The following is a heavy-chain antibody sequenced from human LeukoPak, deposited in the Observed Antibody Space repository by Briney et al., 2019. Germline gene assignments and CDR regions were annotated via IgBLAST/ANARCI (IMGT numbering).Heavy chain of an antibody. Sequence: GGTLRLSCAASGFTFSSYGMSWVRQAPGKGVEWVSAISGSGGSTYYADSVKGRFTISRDNSKNTLYVQMKSLRAEDTAVYYCAKDFVVVPGNVNYFDYWGQGTLVTVSS. CDR2: ISGSGGST. D-gene: IGHD2-21*02. CDR1: GFTFSSYG. CDR3: AKDFVVVPGNVNYFDY. J-gene: IGHJ4*02. V-gene: IGHV3-23*01.